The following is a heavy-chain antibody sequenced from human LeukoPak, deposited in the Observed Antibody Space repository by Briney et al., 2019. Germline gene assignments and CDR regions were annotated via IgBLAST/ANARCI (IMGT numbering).Heavy chain of an antibody. CDR1: GGSISSSNW. D-gene: IGHD3-10*01. V-gene: IGHV4-4*02. Sequence: SETLSLTCAVSGGSISSSNWWSWVRQPPGKGLEWIGEIYHSGSTNYNPSLKSRVTISVDKSKNQFSLKLSSVTAADTAVYYCARVYRYYYGSGSYYPFDYWGQGTLVTVSS. CDR3: ARVYRYYYGSGSYYPFDY. J-gene: IGHJ4*02. CDR2: IYHSGST.